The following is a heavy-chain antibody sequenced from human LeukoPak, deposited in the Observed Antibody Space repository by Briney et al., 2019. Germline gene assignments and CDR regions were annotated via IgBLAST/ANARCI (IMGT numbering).Heavy chain of an antibody. Sequence: GGSLRLSCAASGFTFSSYWMHWVRQAPGKGLVWVSRINSDGSSTSYMDSVKGRFTISRDNAKDTLYLQMNSLRAEDTAVYYCARWGWRGSSGWFDPWGQGTLVTVSS. D-gene: IGHD6-13*01. CDR1: GFTFSSYW. CDR2: INSDGSST. J-gene: IGHJ5*02. CDR3: ARWGWRGSSGWFDP. V-gene: IGHV3-74*01.